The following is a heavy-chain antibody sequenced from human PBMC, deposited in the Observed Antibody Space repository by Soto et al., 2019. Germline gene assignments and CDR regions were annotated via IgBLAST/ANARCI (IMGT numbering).Heavy chain of an antibody. Sequence: PSETLSLTCTVSGGSISSGDYYWSWIRQPQGKGLEWIGYIYYGRTTYSNPSLKRRATTSDDTTKNEFSLKLSSLTAADTAVYSCARGLGSGYDFWSGYYSVRRYYFDYWGQGTLVTAPQ. D-gene: IGHD3-3*01. J-gene: IGHJ4*02. CDR3: ARGLGSGYDFWSGYYSVRRYYFDY. V-gene: IGHV4-30-4*01. CDR1: GGSISSGDYY. CDR2: IYYGRTT.